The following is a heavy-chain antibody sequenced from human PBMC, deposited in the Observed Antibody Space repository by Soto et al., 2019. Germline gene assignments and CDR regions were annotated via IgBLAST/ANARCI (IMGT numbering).Heavy chain of an antibody. D-gene: IGHD6-13*01. V-gene: IGHV1-2*04. J-gene: IGHJ6*02. CDR2: INPNSGGT. CDR3: ARDGVKISSSGYYGSRKPYYYYGMDV. CDR1: GYTFTGYY. Sequence: QVQLVQSGAEVKKPGASVKVSCKASGYTFTGYYMHWVRQAPGQGLEWMGWINPNSGGTNYAQKFQGWVTMTRDTSISTAYMELSRLRSDDTALYYCARDGVKISSSGYYGSRKPYYYYGMDVWGQGTTVTVSS.